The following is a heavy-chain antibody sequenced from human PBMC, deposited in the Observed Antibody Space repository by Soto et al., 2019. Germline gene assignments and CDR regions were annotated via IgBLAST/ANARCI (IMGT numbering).Heavy chain of an antibody. CDR2: INHSGST. D-gene: IGHD3-22*01. Sequence: QVQLQQWGAGLLKPSETLSLTCAVYGGSFSGYYWSWIRQPPGKGLEWIGEINHSGSTNYNPSLKSRVPLSVDTSQNQYSLKLSSVNAADTAVYCCARRRRTYSSGFDYWGQGTLVTVSS. CDR1: GGSFSGYY. J-gene: IGHJ4*02. CDR3: ARRRRTYSSGFDY. V-gene: IGHV4-34*01.